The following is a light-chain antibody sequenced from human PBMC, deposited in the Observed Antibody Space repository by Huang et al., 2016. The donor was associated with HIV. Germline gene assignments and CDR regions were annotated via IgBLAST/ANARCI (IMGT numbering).Light chain of an antibody. CDR1: PSVYSSSTSKDY. V-gene: IGKV4-1*01. J-gene: IGKJ1*01. Sequence: DIIMTQSPDSLAVSLGESATLNCRSSPSVYSSSTSKDYMAWFQQKPGQPPRLRLFWAAKREAGVPDRCSGSGSGTHFTLTIANLEAEDAAIYYCQQYYSSPQTFGQGTRVEVK. CDR2: WAA. CDR3: QQYYSSPQT.